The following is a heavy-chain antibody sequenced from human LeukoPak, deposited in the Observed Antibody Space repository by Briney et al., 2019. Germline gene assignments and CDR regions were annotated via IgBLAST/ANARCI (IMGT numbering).Heavy chain of an antibody. J-gene: IGHJ4*02. CDR2: IYHSGST. CDR3: ARRSYYYDSSGYYYPFDY. CDR1: GYSISSGYY. Sequence: KSSETLSLTCAVSGYSISSGYYWGWIRQPPGKGLEWIGSIYHSGSTYYNPSLKSRVTISVDTSKNQFSLKLSSVTAADTAVYYCARRSYYYDSSGYYYPFDYWGQGTLVTVSS. D-gene: IGHD3-22*01. V-gene: IGHV4-38-2*01.